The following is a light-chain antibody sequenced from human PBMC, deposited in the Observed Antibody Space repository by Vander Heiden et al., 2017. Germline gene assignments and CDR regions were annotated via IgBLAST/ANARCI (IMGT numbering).Light chain of an antibody. CDR2: GAF. V-gene: IGKV3-15*01. Sequence: DIVLTPYPATLSVSPGERATLSCRASQSVDSKLAWYQQRRGQAPRPLRYGAFTRATGVPVRFSGSGSGTEFTLTISSLQSEDFAVYFCHQYQTWPTFGPGTKVEIK. J-gene: IGKJ1*01. CDR3: HQYQTWPT. CDR1: QSVDSK.